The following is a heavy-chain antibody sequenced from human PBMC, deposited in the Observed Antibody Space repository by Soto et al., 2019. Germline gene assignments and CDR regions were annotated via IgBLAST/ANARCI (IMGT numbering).Heavy chain of an antibody. Sequence: ASVKISCKASGYAFTGYYMHWVRQAPGQGLEWMGWINPNSGGTNYAQKFQGRVTMTRDTSISTAYMELSRLRSDDTAVYYCARGGLAARRPSLNWFDPWGQGTLVTVSS. CDR1: GYAFTGYY. CDR2: INPNSGGT. D-gene: IGHD6-6*01. CDR3: ARGGLAARRPSLNWFDP. J-gene: IGHJ5*02. V-gene: IGHV1-2*02.